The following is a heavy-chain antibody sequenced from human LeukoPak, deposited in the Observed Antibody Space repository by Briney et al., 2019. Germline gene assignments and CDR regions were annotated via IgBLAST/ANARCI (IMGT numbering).Heavy chain of an antibody. D-gene: IGHD6-19*01. CDR3: ASRAVAGTFDY. Sequence: SETLSLTRAVYGGSFSGYYWSWIRQPPGKGLEWIGEINHSGSTNYNPSLKSRVTISVDTSKNQFSLKLSSVTAADTAVYYCASRAVAGTFDYWGQGTLVTVSS. CDR1: GGSFSGYY. CDR2: INHSGST. V-gene: IGHV4-34*01. J-gene: IGHJ4*02.